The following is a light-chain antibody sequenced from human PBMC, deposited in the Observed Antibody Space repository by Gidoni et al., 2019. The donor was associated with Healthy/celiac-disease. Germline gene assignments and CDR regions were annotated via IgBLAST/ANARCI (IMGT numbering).Light chain of an antibody. J-gene: IGKJ4*01. CDR3: QQRSNWPPLT. Sequence: EIVFTQSPATLSLSPGERATLSCRASQSVSSYLAWYQQKPGQAPRLLIYGASNRATGIPARFSGSGSGTDFTLTISSLEPEDFAVYYCQQRSNWPPLTFGGXTKVEIK. CDR2: GAS. CDR1: QSVSSY. V-gene: IGKV3-11*01.